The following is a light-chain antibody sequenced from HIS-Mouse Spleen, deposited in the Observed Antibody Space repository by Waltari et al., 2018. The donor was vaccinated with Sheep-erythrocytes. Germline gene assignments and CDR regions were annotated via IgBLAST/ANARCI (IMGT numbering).Light chain of an antibody. Sequence: DIVMTQSPDSLAVSLGERATINCKSSQSVLYSSNNKNYLAWYQQTPGQPPKLLIYWASSRESGVPDRFSGSGSGRDFTLTISSLQAEDVAVYYCQQYYSTPLTFGGGTK. CDR2: WAS. V-gene: IGKV4-1*01. CDR1: QSVLYSSNNKNY. J-gene: IGKJ4*01. CDR3: QQYYSTPLT.